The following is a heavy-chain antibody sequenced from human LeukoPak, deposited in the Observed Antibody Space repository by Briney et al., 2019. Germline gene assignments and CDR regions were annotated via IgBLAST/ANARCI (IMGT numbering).Heavy chain of an antibody. CDR2: IYTSGST. Sequence: SETLSLTCTVSGGSISSYYWSWIRQPPGKGLEWIGYIYTSGSTNYNPSLKSRVTISVDTSNNQFSLKPSSVTAADTAVYYCAGADFSSGYYIAYWGQGTLVTVSS. CDR1: GGSISSYY. V-gene: IGHV4-4*09. J-gene: IGHJ4*02. D-gene: IGHD3-3*01. CDR3: AGADFSSGYYIAY.